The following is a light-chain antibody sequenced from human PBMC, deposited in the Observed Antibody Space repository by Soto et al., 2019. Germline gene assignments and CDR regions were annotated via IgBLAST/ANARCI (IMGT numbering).Light chain of an antibody. CDR2: DVS. J-gene: IGLJ2*01. V-gene: IGLV2-14*01. CDR3: SSYTSIYVV. Sequence: QSALTQPASVSGSPGQSITISCTGTSSDVGGYNYVCWYQQHPGNAPKLMIYDVSNRPSGVSNRFSGSKPGNTASLTISGLQAEDEADYYCSSYTSIYVVFGGGTQLTVL. CDR1: SSDVGGYNY.